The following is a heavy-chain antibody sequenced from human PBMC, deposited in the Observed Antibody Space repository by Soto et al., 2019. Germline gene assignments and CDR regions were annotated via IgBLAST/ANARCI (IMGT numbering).Heavy chain of an antibody. J-gene: IGHJ6*03. CDR2: ISSSSSYI. V-gene: IGHV3-21*01. CDR3: ARESAAAGPYYYMDV. D-gene: IGHD6-13*01. CDR1: GFTFSSYS. Sequence: PGGSLRLSCAASGFTFSSYSMNWVRQAPGKGLEWVSSISSSSSYIYYADSVKGRFTISRDNAKNSLYLQMNSPRAEDTAVYYCARESAAAGPYYYMDVWGKGTTVTVSS.